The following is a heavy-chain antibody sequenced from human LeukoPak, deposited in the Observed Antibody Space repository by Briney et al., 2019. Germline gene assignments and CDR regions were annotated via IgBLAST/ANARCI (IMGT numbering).Heavy chain of an antibody. J-gene: IGHJ4*02. CDR2: IIPIFGTA. CDR1: GGTFSSYA. Sequence: ASVKVSCKASGGTFSSYAISWVRQAPGQGLEWMGGIIPIFGTANYAQKFQGRVTITTDESTSTAYMELRSLRSDDTAVYYCARTRGYYFDYWGQGTLVTVSS. V-gene: IGHV1-69*05. CDR3: ARTRGYYFDY.